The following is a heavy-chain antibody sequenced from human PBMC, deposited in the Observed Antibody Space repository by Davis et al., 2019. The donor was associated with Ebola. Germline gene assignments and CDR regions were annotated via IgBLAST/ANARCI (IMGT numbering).Heavy chain of an antibody. V-gene: IGHV3-23*01. D-gene: IGHD4-23*01. J-gene: IGHJ4*02. Sequence: PGGSLRLSCAASGFTFSNAWMSWVRQAPGKGLEWVSAISGSGGSTYYADSVKGRFTISRDNSKNTLYLQMNSLRAEDTAVYYCANLDYGDNSGFDYWGQGTLVTVSS. CDR2: ISGSGGST. CDR1: GFTFSNAW. CDR3: ANLDYGDNSGFDY.